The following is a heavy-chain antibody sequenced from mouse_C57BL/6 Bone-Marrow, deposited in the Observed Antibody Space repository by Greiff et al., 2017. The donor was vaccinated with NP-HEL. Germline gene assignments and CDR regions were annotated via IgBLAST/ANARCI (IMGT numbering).Heavy chain of an antibody. CDR3: ARSKGITTVVATPFDY. CDR1: GYTFTSYG. D-gene: IGHD1-1*01. J-gene: IGHJ2*01. CDR2: IYPRSGNT. Sequence: VKLQESGAELARPGASVKLSCKASGYTFTSYGISWVKQRTGQGLEWIGEIYPRSGNTYYNEKFKGKATLTAAKSSSTAYMELRSLTSEDSAVYFCARSKGITTVVATPFDYWGQGTTLTVSS. V-gene: IGHV1-81*01.